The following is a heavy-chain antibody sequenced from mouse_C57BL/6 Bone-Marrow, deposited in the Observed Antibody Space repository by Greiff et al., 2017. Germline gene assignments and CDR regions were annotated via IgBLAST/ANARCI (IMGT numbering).Heavy chain of an antibody. CDR1: GYTFTSYW. D-gene: IGHD2-1*01. CDR3: ERDYYGNFYFDY. Sequence: VQLQQPGAELVKPGASVKMSCKASGYTFTSYWITWVKQRPGQGLEWIGDIYPGSGSTNYNEKFKSKATLTVDTSSSTAYMQLSSLTSEDSAVYYCERDYYGNFYFDYWGQGTTLTVSS. V-gene: IGHV1-55*01. J-gene: IGHJ2*01. CDR2: IYPGSGST.